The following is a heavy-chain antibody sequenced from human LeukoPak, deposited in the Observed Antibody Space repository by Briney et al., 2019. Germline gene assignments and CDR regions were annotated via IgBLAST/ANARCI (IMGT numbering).Heavy chain of an antibody. CDR2: IYYSGST. CDR3: ARHWFGESPNWFDP. J-gene: IGHJ5*02. D-gene: IGHD3-10*01. Sequence: SETLSLTCTVSGGSISSSSYYWGWIRQPPGKGLEWIGSIYYSGSTYYNPSHKSRVTISVNTSKNQFSLKLSSVTAADTAVYYCARHWFGESPNWFDPWGQGTLVTVSS. V-gene: IGHV4-39*01. CDR1: GGSISSSSYY.